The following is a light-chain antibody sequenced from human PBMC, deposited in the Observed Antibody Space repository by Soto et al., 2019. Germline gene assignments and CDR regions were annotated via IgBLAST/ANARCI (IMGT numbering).Light chain of an antibody. CDR1: SSDVGAYNY. CDR3: NSYTSISTLVV. J-gene: IGLJ2*01. V-gene: IGLV2-14*01. Sequence: QSALTQPASVSGSPGQSITISCTGTSSDVGAYNYVSWYQQHPGKAPRLMIYEVSNRPSGVSNRFSGSKSGNTASLTISGLQAEDEADYYCNSYTSISTLVVFGGGTKVTVL. CDR2: EVS.